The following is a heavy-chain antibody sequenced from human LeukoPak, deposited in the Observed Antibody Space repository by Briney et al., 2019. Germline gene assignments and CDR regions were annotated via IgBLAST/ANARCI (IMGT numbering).Heavy chain of an antibody. CDR2: ISGRGGST. D-gene: IGHD3-22*01. V-gene: IGHV3-23*01. Sequence: GSLRLSCAASGFTFSSYAMSWVRQAPGKGLEWVSAISGRGGSTYYADSVKGRFTISRDNSKNTLYLQMNSLRAEDTAVYYCAKDRDVVVITCFLDYWGQGTLVTVSS. J-gene: IGHJ4*02. CDR1: GFTFSSYA. CDR3: AKDRDVVVITCFLDY.